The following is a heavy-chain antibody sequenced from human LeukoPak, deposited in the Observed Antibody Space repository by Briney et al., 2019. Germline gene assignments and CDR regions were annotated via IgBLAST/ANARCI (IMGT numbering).Heavy chain of an antibody. V-gene: IGHV4-31*03. J-gene: IGHJ4*02. D-gene: IGHD3-10*01. CDR2: IYYSGST. CDR1: GGSISSGDYY. Sequence: PSQTLSLTCTVSGGSISSGDYYWSWIRQHPGKGLEWIGYIYYSGSTYYNPSLKSRVTISVDTSKNQFSLKLSSVTAADTAVYYCARRGGSGSYYFYWGQGTLVTVSS. CDR3: ARRGGSGSYYFY.